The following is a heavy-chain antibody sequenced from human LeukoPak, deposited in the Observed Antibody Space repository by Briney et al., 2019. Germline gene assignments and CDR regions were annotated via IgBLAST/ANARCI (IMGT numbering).Heavy chain of an antibody. CDR3: ARLEDYYEGSGYYYH. J-gene: IGHJ4*02. CDR1: GVSISSYY. CDR2: IYYRWNT. Sequence: SETLSLTCTVSGVSISSYYWTWLRQPPGKGLEWIGYIYYRWNTKYNPSLKSRVSISVDTSKNQFSLNLSSVTAADTAVYYCARLEDYYEGSGYYYHWGQGTLVTVSS. V-gene: IGHV4-59*08. D-gene: IGHD3-22*01.